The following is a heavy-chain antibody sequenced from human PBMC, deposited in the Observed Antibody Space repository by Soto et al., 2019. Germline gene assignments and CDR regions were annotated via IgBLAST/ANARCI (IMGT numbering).Heavy chain of an antibody. CDR2: IKTKTEGGTT. Sequence: EVPLVESGGGLVKPGGSLRLSCAASGLTLSNAWMNWVREAPGKGLEWVGRIKTKTEGGTTDYAAPVKGRFTISRDDSKNTPYLQMNSLKTEDTAVYYCTADQVVASDYAMAVWGQGTTVTVSS. CDR1: GLTLSNAW. J-gene: IGHJ6*02. V-gene: IGHV3-15*07. CDR3: TADQVVASDYAMAV. D-gene: IGHD2-15*01.